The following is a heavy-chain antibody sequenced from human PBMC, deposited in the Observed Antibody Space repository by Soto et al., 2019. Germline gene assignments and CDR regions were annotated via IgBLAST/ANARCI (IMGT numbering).Heavy chain of an antibody. Sequence: QVQLVESGGGVVQPGRSLRLSCAASGFTFSSYGMHWVRQAPGKGLEWVAVIWYDGSNKYYADSVKGRFTISRDNSKNTLYLQVNSLRAEDTAVYYCAREGSSWYYYYGMDVWGQGTTVTVSS. V-gene: IGHV3-33*01. J-gene: IGHJ6*02. CDR2: IWYDGSNK. D-gene: IGHD6-13*01. CDR3: AREGSSWYYYYGMDV. CDR1: GFTFSSYG.